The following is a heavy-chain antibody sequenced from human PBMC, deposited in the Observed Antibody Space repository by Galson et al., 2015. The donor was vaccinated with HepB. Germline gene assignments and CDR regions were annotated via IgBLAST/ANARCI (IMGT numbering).Heavy chain of an antibody. D-gene: IGHD6-19*01. CDR2: ISGSYGST. CDR3: AKEGPSRYSSGWYYFDC. Sequence: SLRLSCAASGFTFNSYAMSWVRQAPGKGLEWVSTISGSYGSTYYADSVKGRFTISRDNSKNTLYLHMNSLRVGDTAVYYCAKEGPSRYSSGWYYFDCWGQGTLVTVSS. J-gene: IGHJ4*02. V-gene: IGHV3-23*01. CDR1: GFTFNSYA.